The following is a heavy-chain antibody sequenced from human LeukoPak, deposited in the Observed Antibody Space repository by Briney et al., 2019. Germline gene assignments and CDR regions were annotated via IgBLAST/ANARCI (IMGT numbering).Heavy chain of an antibody. CDR1: GFTFSSYA. Sequence: GGSLRLSCAASGFTFSSYAMHWVRQAPGKGLEWVAVISYDGSNKYYADSVKGRFTISRDNSRNTLYLQMNSLRAEDTAVYYCANSGSQVATIILLPINNWFDPWGQGTLVTVSS. V-gene: IGHV3-30-3*01. CDR3: ANSGSQVATIILLPINNWFDP. CDR2: ISYDGSNK. D-gene: IGHD5-12*01. J-gene: IGHJ5*02.